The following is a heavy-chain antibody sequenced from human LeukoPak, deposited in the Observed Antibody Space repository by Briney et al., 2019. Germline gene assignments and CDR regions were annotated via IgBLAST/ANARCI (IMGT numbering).Heavy chain of an antibody. J-gene: IGHJ5*02. CDR2: INHSGST. CDR1: GGSFSDYY. CDR3: ARGSKYYYDSSGFPNWFDP. V-gene: IGHV4-34*01. D-gene: IGHD3-22*01. Sequence: SETLSLTCAVYGGSFSDYYWSWIRQPPGKGLEWIREINHSGSTNYNPSLKSRVTISVDTSKNQFSLNLSSVTAADTAVYYCARGSKYYYDSSGFPNWFDPWGQGTLVTVSS.